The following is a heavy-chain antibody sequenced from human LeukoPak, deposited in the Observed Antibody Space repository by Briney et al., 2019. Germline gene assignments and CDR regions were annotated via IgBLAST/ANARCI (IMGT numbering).Heavy chain of an antibody. CDR3: ARDNGRSSGYYY. J-gene: IGHJ4*02. CDR2: INQDESAK. V-gene: IGHV3-7*01. Sequence: GGSLRLSCAASGFTFSRYWMSWVRQAPGKGLEWVASINQDESAKFYVDSVKGRFTISRDNAKNSLYLQMNSLRAEDTAVYYCARDNGRSSGYYYWGQGTLVTVSS. CDR1: GFTFSRYW. D-gene: IGHD3-22*01.